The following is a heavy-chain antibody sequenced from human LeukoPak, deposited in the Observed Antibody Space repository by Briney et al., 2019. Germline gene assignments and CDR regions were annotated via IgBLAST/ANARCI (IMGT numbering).Heavy chain of an antibody. J-gene: IGHJ5*02. CDR2: ISWNSGSI. D-gene: IGHD5-18*01. CDR3: AKGRYSYGPNWFDP. Sequence: GGSLRLSCAASGFTFDDYAMHWVRQAPGKGREWVSGISWNSGSIGYADSVKGRFTISRDNAKNSLYLQMNSLRAEDTALYYCAKGRYSYGPNWFDPWGQGTLVTVSS. CDR1: GFTFDDYA. V-gene: IGHV3-9*01.